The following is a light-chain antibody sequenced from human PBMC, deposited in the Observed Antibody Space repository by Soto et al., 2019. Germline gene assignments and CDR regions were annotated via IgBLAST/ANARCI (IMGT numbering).Light chain of an antibody. V-gene: IGKV3-20*01. Sequence: EILLTQPPPTLYVSTGEGVTPSCTASQSVSSNLAWYQQKPGQAPRPLIYGVSSRATGIPDRFSGSGSGTDFTLTISRLEPEDFAVYYCQQYDSSPRTFGKGTKVDIK. CDR3: QQYDSSPRT. CDR1: QSVSSN. CDR2: GVS. J-gene: IGKJ1*01.